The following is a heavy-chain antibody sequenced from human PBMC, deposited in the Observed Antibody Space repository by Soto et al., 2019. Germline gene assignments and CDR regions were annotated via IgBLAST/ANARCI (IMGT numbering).Heavy chain of an antibody. V-gene: IGHV4-34*01. CDR1: GGSFSGYY. J-gene: IGHJ5*02. D-gene: IGHD6-19*01. CDR3: ARGRYSSGWYRRGDWFDP. CDR2: INHSGST. Sequence: LSLTCSVYGGSFSGYYWSWIRQPPGKGLEWIGEINHSGSTNYNPSLKSRVTISVDTSKNQFSLKLSSVTAADTAVYYCARGRYSSGWYRRGDWFDPWGQGTLVTVSS.